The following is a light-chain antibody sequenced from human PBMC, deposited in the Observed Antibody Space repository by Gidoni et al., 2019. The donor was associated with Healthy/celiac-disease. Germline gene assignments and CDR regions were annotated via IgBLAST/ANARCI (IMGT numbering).Light chain of an antibody. CDR3: QQYGSSPLT. V-gene: IGKV3-20*01. Sequence: EIVLTQSPGTLSLSPGERATLSCRASHSVSSSYLAWYQQKPGQAPRLLIYGASSRATGSPDRFSGSGSGTDFTLTISRLEPEDFAVYYCQQYGSSPLTFGGGTKVEIK. J-gene: IGKJ4*01. CDR1: HSVSSSY. CDR2: GAS.